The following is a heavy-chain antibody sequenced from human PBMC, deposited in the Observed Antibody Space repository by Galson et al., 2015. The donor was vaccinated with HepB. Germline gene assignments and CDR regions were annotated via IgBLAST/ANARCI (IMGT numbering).Heavy chain of an antibody. Sequence: SLRLSCAASGFTFSNYAMSWVRQAPGKGLEWVSAISGSGGSTTYADSVKGRFTTSRDNSKNTLYLQINSLRAEDTAVYYCARDSVQYCSSTSCYWAFDYWGQGTLVTVSS. CDR2: ISGSGGST. V-gene: IGHV3-23*01. J-gene: IGHJ4*02. CDR1: GFTFSNYA. D-gene: IGHD2-2*01. CDR3: ARDSVQYCSSTSCYWAFDY.